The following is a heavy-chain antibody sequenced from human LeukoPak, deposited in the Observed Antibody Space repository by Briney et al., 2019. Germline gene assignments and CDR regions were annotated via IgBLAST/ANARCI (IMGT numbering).Heavy chain of an antibody. CDR3: ARTFYSSPNNWFDP. CDR2: IYYSGST. V-gene: IGHV4-39*01. D-gene: IGHD2/OR15-2a*01. J-gene: IGHJ5*02. CDR1: GGSISSVNYY. Sequence: SETPSLTCTVSGGSISSVNYYWGWIRQPPGKGLEWIGSIYYSGSTYYNPSLKSRVTISVDTSKNQFSLKLSSVTAADTAVYYCARTFYSSPNNWFDPWGQGTLVTVSS.